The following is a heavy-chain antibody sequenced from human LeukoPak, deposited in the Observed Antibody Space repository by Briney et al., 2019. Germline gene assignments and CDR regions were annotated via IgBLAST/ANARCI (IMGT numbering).Heavy chain of an antibody. V-gene: IGHV1-69*05. CDR1: GGTFSSYA. Sequence: SVKVSCKASGGTFSSYAISWVRQAPGQGLEWMGRIIPIFGTANYAQKFQGRVTITTDESTSTAYMELSSLRSEDTAVYYCAKLPYCSSTSCYSYYMDVWGKGTTVTVSS. J-gene: IGHJ6*03. D-gene: IGHD2-2*02. CDR2: IIPIFGTA. CDR3: AKLPYCSSTSCYSYYMDV.